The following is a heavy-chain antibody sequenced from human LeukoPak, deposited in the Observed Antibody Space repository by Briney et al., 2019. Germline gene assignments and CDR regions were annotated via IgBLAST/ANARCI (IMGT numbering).Heavy chain of an antibody. CDR3: AKEPYYYDSSGYYHRSHFDY. J-gene: IGHJ4*02. Sequence: GGSLRLSCEASGFTFSTFAMISVRQPPGKGLEWVSAISGSGGSAYYADSVKGRFTISRDNSKNTLYLQMNSLRAEDTAVYYCAKEPYYYDSSGYYHRSHFDYWGQGTLVTVSS. CDR2: ISGSGGSA. CDR1: GFTFSTFA. D-gene: IGHD3-22*01. V-gene: IGHV3-23*01.